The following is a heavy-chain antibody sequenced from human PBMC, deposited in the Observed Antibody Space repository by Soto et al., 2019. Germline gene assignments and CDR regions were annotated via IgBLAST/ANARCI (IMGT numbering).Heavy chain of an antibody. J-gene: IGHJ3*02. CDR1: GGSISSYY. CDR2: IYYSGST. D-gene: IGHD3-22*01. Sequence: SETLSLTCTVSGGSISSYYWSWIRQPPGKGLEWIGYIYYSGSTNYNPSLKSRVTISVDTSKNQFSLKLSSVTAADTAVYYCASGGGYYDSSGYYPDAFDIWGQGTMVTVS. V-gene: IGHV4-59*01. CDR3: ASGGGYYDSSGYYPDAFDI.